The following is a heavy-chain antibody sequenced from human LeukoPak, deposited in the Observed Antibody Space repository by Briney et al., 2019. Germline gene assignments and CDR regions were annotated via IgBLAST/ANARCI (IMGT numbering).Heavy chain of an antibody. CDR2: ISGDGDST. D-gene: IGHD4-17*01. Sequence: PGGSLRLSCAASGFTFDDYAMHWVRQAPGKGLEWVSLISGDGDSTYYADSVKGRFTISRDNSKNSLYLQMKSLRTEDTALYYCAKDIAVTRSYYYYGMDVWGQGTTVTVSS. J-gene: IGHJ6*02. CDR1: GFTFDDYA. CDR3: AKDIAVTRSYYYYGMDV. V-gene: IGHV3-43*02.